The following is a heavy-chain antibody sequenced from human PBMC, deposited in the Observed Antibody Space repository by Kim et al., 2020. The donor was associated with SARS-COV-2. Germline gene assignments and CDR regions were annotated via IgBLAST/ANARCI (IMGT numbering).Heavy chain of an antibody. Sequence: GGSLRLSCAASGFSFSSYAMSWVRQAPGKGLEWVSSISSRGDSTFHADSVKGRFTISRDNSKNTLYLQVSSLRADDTALYYCAKAPLSNVAEAGTLPYYYYCGMADWGQGTTVTVSS. D-gene: IGHD6-19*01. J-gene: IGHJ6*02. V-gene: IGHV3-23*01. CDR1: GFSFSSYA. CDR3: AKAPLSNVAEAGTLPYYYYCGMAD. CDR2: ISSRGDST.